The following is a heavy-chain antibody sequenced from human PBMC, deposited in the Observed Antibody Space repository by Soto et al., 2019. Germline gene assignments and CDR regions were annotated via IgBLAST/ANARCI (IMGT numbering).Heavy chain of an antibody. CDR3: ARLYVRGSGSYYNRYYYYYYGMDV. V-gene: IGHV1-69*06. D-gene: IGHD3-10*01. CDR1: RGIFIGYA. J-gene: IGHJ6*02. Sequence: SGEVSFKASRGIFIGYAISWVRPAPGQGLEWVGGIIHIFGRANYAQKFQGRVTITADKSTSTAYMELSSLRSEDTAVYYCARLYVRGSGSYYNRYYYYYYGMDVWGQGTTVTVSS. CDR2: IIHIFGRA.